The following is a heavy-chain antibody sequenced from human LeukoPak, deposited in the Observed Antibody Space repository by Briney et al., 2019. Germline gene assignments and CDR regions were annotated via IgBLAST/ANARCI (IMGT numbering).Heavy chain of an antibody. CDR3: AKDYSDSRVGDVFFEY. CDR2: ITSGFTP. CDR1: GLTFSNYA. Sequence: PGGSLSLSCAASGLTFSNYAMSWFRQAPGKGLEWVSGITSGFTPHYADSVKGRFTISRDNSKNTFHLQMNSLRAEDPAVYYCAKDYSDSRVGDVFFEYWGQGTLVTVSS. D-gene: IGHD1-26*01. V-gene: IGHV3-23*01. J-gene: IGHJ4*02.